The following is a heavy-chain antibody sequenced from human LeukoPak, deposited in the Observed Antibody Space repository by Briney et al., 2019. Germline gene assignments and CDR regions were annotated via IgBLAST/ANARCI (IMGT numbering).Heavy chain of an antibody. D-gene: IGHD2-2*01. CDR3: ARDQVYGIVVVPAAIGGVRFDP. J-gene: IGHJ5*02. Sequence: KPSETLSLTCTVSGGSISSYYWSWIRQPAGKGLEWIGRIYTSGSTNYNPSLKSRVTMSVDTSKNQFSLKLSSVTAADTAVYYCARDQVYGIVVVPAAIGGVRFDPWGQGTLVTVSS. CDR2: IYTSGST. V-gene: IGHV4-4*07. CDR1: GGSISSYY.